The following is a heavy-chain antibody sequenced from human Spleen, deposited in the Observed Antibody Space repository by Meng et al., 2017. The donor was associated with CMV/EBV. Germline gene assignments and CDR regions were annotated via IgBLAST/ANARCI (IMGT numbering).Heavy chain of an antibody. D-gene: IGHD3-3*01. CDR2: IGTGGDT. J-gene: IGHJ3*02. V-gene: IGHV3-47*02. CDR3: ARGRFWSGGRDAFDI. CDR1: GFAFSSYA. Sequence: GSLKISCAASGFAFSSYALHWVRRAPGKGLEWVSAIGTGGDTYYADSVMGRFTISRDNAKKSLYLQMNSLIAEDMAVYYCARGRFWSGGRDAFDIWGQGTMVTVSS.